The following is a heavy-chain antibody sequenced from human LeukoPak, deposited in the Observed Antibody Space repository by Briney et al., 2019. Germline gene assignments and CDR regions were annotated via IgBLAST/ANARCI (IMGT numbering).Heavy chain of an antibody. CDR3: ARPHYYDSSGYYFFDY. Sequence: GESLKISCKGSGYSFTSYWIGWVRQMPGKGLEWMGIIYPGDSDTRYSPSFQGQVTISADKSISTAYLQWSSLKASDTAMYYCARPHYYDSSGYYFFDYWGQGILVTVSS. J-gene: IGHJ4*02. D-gene: IGHD3-22*01. V-gene: IGHV5-51*01. CDR2: IYPGDSDT. CDR1: GYSFTSYW.